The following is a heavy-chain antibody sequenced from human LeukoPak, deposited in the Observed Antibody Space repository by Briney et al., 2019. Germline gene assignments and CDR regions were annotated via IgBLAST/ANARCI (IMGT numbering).Heavy chain of an antibody. CDR3: AKESPWREFDY. Sequence: PGGSLRLSCAASGFTFSSYSMNWVRQAPGKGLEWVSSISSSSNYIYYADSVKGRFTISRDNSKNTLYLQMNSLRAEDTAVYYCAKESPWREFDYWGQGTLVTVSS. CDR2: ISSSSNYI. J-gene: IGHJ4*02. CDR1: GFTFSSYS. D-gene: IGHD5-12*01. V-gene: IGHV3-21*04.